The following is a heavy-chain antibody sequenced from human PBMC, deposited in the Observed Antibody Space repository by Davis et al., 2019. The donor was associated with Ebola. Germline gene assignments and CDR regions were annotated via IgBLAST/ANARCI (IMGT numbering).Heavy chain of an antibody. CDR3: VKDSSNIWFDI. CDR2: FGTVGDT. CDR1: GSTFRNYV. V-gene: IGHV3-23*01. J-gene: IGHJ3*02. Sequence: GGSLRLSCQPSGSTFRNYVMSWVRHAPGKGLEWVSTFGTVGDTYYADSVKGRFAMSRDNSRGTLYLQMNSLRVEDSAIYYCVKDSSNIWFDIWGQGTLVTVSS. D-gene: IGHD2/OR15-2a*01.